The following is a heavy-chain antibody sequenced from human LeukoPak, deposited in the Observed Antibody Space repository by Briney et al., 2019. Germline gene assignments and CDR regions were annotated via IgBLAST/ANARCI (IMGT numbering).Heavy chain of an antibody. Sequence: ASVKVSCEASGYTFTSYYMHWVRQAPGQGLEWMGIINPSGGSTSYAQKFQGRVTMTRDTSTSTVYMELSSLRSEDTAVYYCARESNLSGYSYGPRPNYFDYWGQGTLVTVSS. J-gene: IGHJ4*02. CDR1: GYTFTSYY. CDR2: INPSGGST. CDR3: ARESNLSGYSYGPRPNYFDY. V-gene: IGHV1-46*01. D-gene: IGHD5-18*01.